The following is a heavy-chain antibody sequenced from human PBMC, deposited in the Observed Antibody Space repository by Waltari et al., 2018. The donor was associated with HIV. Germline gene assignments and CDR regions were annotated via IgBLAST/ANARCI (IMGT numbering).Heavy chain of an antibody. V-gene: IGHV3-7*01. CDR1: GFNFNNSW. J-gene: IGHJ4*02. CDR2: IKQDGSQK. CDR3: TKGTTHDN. D-gene: IGHD1-1*01. Sequence: EVRLVESGGGLVQPGGSLRLSCAVSGFNFNNSWMTWVRQAPGKGLEWGANIKQDGSQKHYVDSAKGRLTIARDNAKNSVFLQMNDLREDDTATYYCTKGTTHDNWGQGTLVTVSS.